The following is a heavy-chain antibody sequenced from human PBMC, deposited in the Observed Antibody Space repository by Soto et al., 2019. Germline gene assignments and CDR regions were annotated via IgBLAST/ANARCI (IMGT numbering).Heavy chain of an antibody. V-gene: IGHV1-69*04. CDR3: ARDLNSGYDLGAFDI. Sequence: GASVEVSCKASGGTFSSYTISRVRQAPGQGLEWMGRIIPILGIANYAQKFQGRVTITADKSTSTAYMELSSLRSEDTAVYYCARDLNSGYDLGAFDIWGQGTMVTVSS. J-gene: IGHJ3*02. CDR1: GGTFSSYT. CDR2: IIPILGIA. D-gene: IGHD5-12*01.